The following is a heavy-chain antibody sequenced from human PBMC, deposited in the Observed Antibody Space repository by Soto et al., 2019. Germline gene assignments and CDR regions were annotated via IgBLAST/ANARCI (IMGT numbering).Heavy chain of an antibody. V-gene: IGHV4-34*01. CDR2: INHSGST. J-gene: IGHJ4*02. CDR3: ARGRYHPGVHPAFDY. Sequence: QVQLQQWGAGLLKPSETLSLTCAVYGGSFSGYYWSWIRQPPGKGLEWIGEINHSGSTNYNPSLKSRVTISVDTSKNHFSLKLSSVTAADTAVYYCARGRYHPGVHPAFDYWGQGTLVTVSS. CDR1: GGSFSGYY. D-gene: IGHD2-2*01.